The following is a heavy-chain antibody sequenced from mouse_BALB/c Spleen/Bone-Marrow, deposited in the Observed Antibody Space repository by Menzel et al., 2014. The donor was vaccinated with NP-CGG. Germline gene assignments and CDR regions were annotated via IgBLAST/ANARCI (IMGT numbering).Heavy chain of an antibody. CDR3: ARVLRPHYYAMDY. J-gene: IGHJ4*01. D-gene: IGHD1-2*01. CDR1: GFTFSDYY. Sequence: EVMLVESGGGLVKPGGSLKLSCAASGFTFSDYYMYWVRQTPEKRLEWVATISDGGSYTYYPDGVKGRFTISRDNAKNNLYLQMSSLKSEDTAMYYCARVLRPHYYAMDYWGQGTSVTVSS. V-gene: IGHV5-4*02. CDR2: ISDGGSYT.